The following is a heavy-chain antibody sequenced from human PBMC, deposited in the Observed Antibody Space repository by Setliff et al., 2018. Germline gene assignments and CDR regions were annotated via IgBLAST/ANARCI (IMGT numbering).Heavy chain of an antibody. D-gene: IGHD3-3*01. CDR3: ARGPYYDFWSGYGADAFDI. J-gene: IGHJ3*02. V-gene: IGHV3-48*01. CDR2: ISSSSSTI. Sequence: GGSLRLSCAASGFTFSSYSMNWVRQAPGKGLEWVSYISSSSSTIYYADSVKGRFTISRDNAKNSLYLQMNSLRAEDTAVYYCARGPYYDFWSGYGADAFDIWGQGTMVT. CDR1: GFTFSSYS.